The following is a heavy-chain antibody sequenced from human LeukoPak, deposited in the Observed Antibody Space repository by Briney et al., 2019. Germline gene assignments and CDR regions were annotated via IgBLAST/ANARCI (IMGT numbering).Heavy chain of an antibody. J-gene: IGHJ4*02. CDR2: IYTSGST. CDR3: ARPWDYGDSNYFDY. Sequence: SETLSLTCTVSGGSISSYYWSWIRQPAGKGLEWIGRIYTSGSTNYNPSLKSRVTISVDTSKNQFSLKLSSVTAADTAVYYCARPWDYGDSNYFDYWGQGTLVTVSS. CDR1: GGSISSYY. D-gene: IGHD4-17*01. V-gene: IGHV4-4*07.